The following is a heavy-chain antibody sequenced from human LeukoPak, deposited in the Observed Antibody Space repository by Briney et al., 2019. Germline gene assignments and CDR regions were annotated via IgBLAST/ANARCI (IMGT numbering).Heavy chain of an antibody. CDR1: GFTFSRYW. J-gene: IGHJ4*02. D-gene: IGHD4-23*01. V-gene: IGHV3-7*01. Sequence: PGGSLRLSCAASGFTFSRYWMSWVRQAPGKGLEWVANIKQDGSEKYYVDSVKGRFTISRDNAKNSLYLQMNSLRVEDTAVYYCVSPPYYGCNTHLDYWGQGALVTVSS. CDR3: VSPPYYGCNTHLDY. CDR2: IKQDGSEK.